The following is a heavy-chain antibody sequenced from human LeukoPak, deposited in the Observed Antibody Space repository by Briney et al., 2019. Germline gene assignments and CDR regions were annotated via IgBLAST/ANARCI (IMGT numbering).Heavy chain of an antibody. CDR1: DASISGYY. Sequence: SSETLSLTCTVSDASISGYYWSWIRQPPGKGLEWIGSIHFSGRTNYNPSLRSRVPISVDTSKNQLSLKLSSVTAADTAVYYCARDLGGIYFDYWGQGTLVTVSS. D-gene: IGHD1-26*01. CDR2: IHFSGRT. J-gene: IGHJ4*02. CDR3: ARDLGGIYFDY. V-gene: IGHV4-59*01.